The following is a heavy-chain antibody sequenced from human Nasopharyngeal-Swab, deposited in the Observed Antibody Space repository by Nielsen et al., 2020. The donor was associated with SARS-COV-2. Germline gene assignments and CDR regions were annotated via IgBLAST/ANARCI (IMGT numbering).Heavy chain of an antibody. CDR3: TTVAGSYGRFDY. J-gene: IGHJ4*02. V-gene: IGHV1-24*01. Sequence: ASVTVSCKVSGYTLTELSMHWVRPAPGKGLEWVGGFDPEDGETIYAQKFQGRVTMTEDTSTDPAYMELSSLTSEDTAVYYCTTVAGSYGRFDYWGQVTLVTVSS. CDR1: GYTLTELS. CDR2: FDPEDGET. D-gene: IGHD1-26*01.